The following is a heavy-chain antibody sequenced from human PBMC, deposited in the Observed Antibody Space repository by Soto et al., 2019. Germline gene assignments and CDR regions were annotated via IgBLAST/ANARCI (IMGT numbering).Heavy chain of an antibody. Sequence: PSETLSLTCTVSGGSISSYYWSWIRQPPGKGLEWIGYIYYSGSTNYNPSLKSRVTISVDTSKNQFSLKLSSVTAADTAVYYCARVGSGSYQAYFQHWGQGTLVTVSS. CDR1: GGSISSYY. V-gene: IGHV4-59*01. CDR3: ARVGSGSYQAYFQH. CDR2: IYYSGST. D-gene: IGHD1-26*01. J-gene: IGHJ1*01.